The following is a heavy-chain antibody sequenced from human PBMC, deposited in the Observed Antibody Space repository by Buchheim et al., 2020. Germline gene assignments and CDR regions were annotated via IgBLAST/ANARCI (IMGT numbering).Heavy chain of an antibody. D-gene: IGHD4-17*01. V-gene: IGHV3-73*02. CDR3: TRTTVTGYYYYYGMDV. Sequence: EVQLVESGGGLVQPGGSLKLSCAASGFTFSGSAMHWVRQASEKGLEWVGRIRSKANSYATAYAASVKGRFTISRDDSKNTAYLQMNSLKTEDTAVYYCTRTTVTGYYYYYGMDVWGQGTT. CDR1: GFTFSGSA. J-gene: IGHJ6*02. CDR2: IRSKANSYAT.